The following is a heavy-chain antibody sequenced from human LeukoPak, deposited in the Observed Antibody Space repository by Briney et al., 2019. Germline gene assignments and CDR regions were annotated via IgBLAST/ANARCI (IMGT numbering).Heavy chain of an antibody. D-gene: IGHD3-22*01. CDR2: INHSGST. CDR1: GGSFSGYY. V-gene: IGHV4-34*01. Sequence: SETLSLTCAVYGGSFSGYYWSWIRQPPGKGLEWIGEINHSGSTNYNPSLKSRVTTSVDTSKNQYSLKLSSVTAADTAVYYCARRKNYYDSSGYRSYWYFDLWGRGTLVTVSS. J-gene: IGHJ2*01. CDR3: ARRKNYYDSSGYRSYWYFDL.